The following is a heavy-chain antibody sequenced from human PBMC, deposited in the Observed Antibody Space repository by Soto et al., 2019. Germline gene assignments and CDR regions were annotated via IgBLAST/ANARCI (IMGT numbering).Heavy chain of an antibody. J-gene: IGHJ5*02. CDR1: GFTFSSYA. D-gene: IGHD2-15*01. V-gene: IGHV3-23*01. CDR3: AKDRGSGDQGRVRFGP. Sequence: EVQLLESGGDLVQPGGSLRLSCAASGFTFSSYAMSWVRQAPGKGLEWVSTISPGGGSTYYADSVEGRFTISRDNSKRTLHLQLNSLRDDDTAVYYCAKDRGSGDQGRVRFGPWGQGTLVTVSS. CDR2: ISPGGGST.